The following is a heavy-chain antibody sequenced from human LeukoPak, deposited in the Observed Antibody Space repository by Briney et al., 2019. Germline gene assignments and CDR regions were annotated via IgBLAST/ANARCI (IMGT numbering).Heavy chain of an antibody. J-gene: IGHJ4*02. CDR3: ARDLFPRSSAMVPYFDY. Sequence: HEASVKVSCKASGGTFSSYAISWVRQAPGQGLEWMGRIIPILGIANYAQKFQGRVTITADKSTSTAYMELSSLRSEDTAVYYCARDLFPRSSAMVPYFDYWGQGTLVTVSS. V-gene: IGHV1-69*04. CDR1: GGTFSSYA. CDR2: IIPILGIA. D-gene: IGHD5-18*01.